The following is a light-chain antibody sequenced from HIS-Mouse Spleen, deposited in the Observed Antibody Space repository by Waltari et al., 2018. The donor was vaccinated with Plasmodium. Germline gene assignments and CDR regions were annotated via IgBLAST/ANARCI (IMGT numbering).Light chain of an antibody. V-gene: IGLV3-10*01. Sequence: SYELTQPPSVSVSPGPTARITCSGAALPKKYAYWYKQKSGQAPVLVSYEDSKRPSGIPVGFSGSSSGTMATLTISGAQVEDEADYYCYSTDSSGNHRVFGGGTKLTVL. CDR1: ALPKKY. CDR3: YSTDSSGNHRV. J-gene: IGLJ3*02. CDR2: EDS.